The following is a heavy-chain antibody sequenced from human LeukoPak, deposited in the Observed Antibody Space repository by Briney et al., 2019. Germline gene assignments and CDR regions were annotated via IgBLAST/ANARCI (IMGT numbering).Heavy chain of an antibody. CDR3: ARDKGSSWYRYFDY. CDR2: IIPIFGTA. J-gene: IGHJ4*02. Sequence: GASVKVSCKASGGTFSSYAISWVRQAPGQGLEWMGRIIPIFGTANYAQKFQGRVTITTDGSTSTAYMELSSLRSEDTAVYYCARDKGSSWYRYFDYWGQGTLVTVSS. D-gene: IGHD6-13*01. CDR1: GGTFSSYA. V-gene: IGHV1-69*05.